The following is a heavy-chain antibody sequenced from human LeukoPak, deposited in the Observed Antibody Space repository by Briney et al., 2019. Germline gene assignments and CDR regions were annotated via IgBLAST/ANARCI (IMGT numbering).Heavy chain of an antibody. J-gene: IGHJ4*02. CDR1: GFTITNYW. V-gene: IGHV3-7*01. Sequence: PGGSLRLSCAASGFTITNYWMSWVRQAPGKGPEWVASIKQDGSEEYYADSVKGRFTISRDNGKNSLNLQMNSLRAEDTAVYYCARWAGVTDYCGQGTLVTVSS. D-gene: IGHD5-18*01. CDR2: IKQDGSEE. CDR3: ARWAGVTDY.